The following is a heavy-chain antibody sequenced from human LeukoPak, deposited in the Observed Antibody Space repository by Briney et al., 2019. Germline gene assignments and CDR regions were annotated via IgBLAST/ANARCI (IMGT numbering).Heavy chain of an antibody. Sequence: ASVKVSCKASGYTFTGCYMHWVRQAPGQGLEWMGWINPNSGGTNYAQKFQGRVTMTRDTSISTAYMELSRLRSDDTAVYYCARDPHSSSWYPNWFDPWGQGTLVTVSS. D-gene: IGHD6-13*01. V-gene: IGHV1-2*02. CDR2: INPNSGGT. CDR1: GYTFTGCY. CDR3: ARDPHSSSWYPNWFDP. J-gene: IGHJ5*02.